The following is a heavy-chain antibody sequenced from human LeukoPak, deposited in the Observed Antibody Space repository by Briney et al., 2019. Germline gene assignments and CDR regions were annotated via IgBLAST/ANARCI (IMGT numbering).Heavy chain of an antibody. CDR1: GGTFIHYS. D-gene: IGHD3-22*01. CDR2: IIPVFGTT. Sequence: SVKVSCKASGGTFIHYSISWVRQAPGQGLEWMGGIIPVFGTTNYAQKFQGRVTITADKSTSTAYMELSSLRSEDTAVYYCARGPRVYDSSGYFFDYWGQGTLVTVSS. CDR3: ARGPRVYDSSGYFFDY. J-gene: IGHJ4*02. V-gene: IGHV1-69*06.